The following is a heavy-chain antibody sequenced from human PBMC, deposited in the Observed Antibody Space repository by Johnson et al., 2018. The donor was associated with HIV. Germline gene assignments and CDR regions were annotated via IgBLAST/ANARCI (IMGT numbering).Heavy chain of an antibody. CDR3: ARDVLEMATMGDAFDI. CDR2: INWNGGST. Sequence: VQLVESGGGVIRPGGSLRLSCAASGFTFDDYDMSWVRQAPGMGLEWVSGINWNGGSTGYADSVKGRFTISRDNAKNSLYLQMNSLRAEDTALYYCARDVLEMATMGDAFDIWGQGTMVTVSS. J-gene: IGHJ3*02. V-gene: IGHV3-20*04. CDR1: GFTFDDYD. D-gene: IGHD5-24*01.